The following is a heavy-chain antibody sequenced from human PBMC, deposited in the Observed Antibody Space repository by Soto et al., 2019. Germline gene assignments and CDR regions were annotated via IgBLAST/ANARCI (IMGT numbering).Heavy chain of an antibody. CDR2: INPSGGST. J-gene: IGHJ4*02. Sequence: GASVKVSCKASGYTFTSYYMHWVRQAPGQGLEWMGIINPSGGSTSYAQKFQGRVTMTRDTSTSTVYMELSCLTAEDTAVYYCARAGFTVHIDYWGQGTLVTVSS. V-gene: IGHV1-46*01. CDR1: GYTFTSYY. D-gene: IGHD4-17*01. CDR3: ARAGFTVHIDY.